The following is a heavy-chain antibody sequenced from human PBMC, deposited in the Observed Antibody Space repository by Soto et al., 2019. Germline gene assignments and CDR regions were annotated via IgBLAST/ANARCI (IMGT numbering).Heavy chain of an antibody. CDR1: GASINGGGYY. CDR2: IYYSGNT. V-gene: IGHV4-31*03. J-gene: IGHJ6*02. CDR3: ARDPSYGDYSYYGMDV. Sequence: QVQLQESGPGLVKPSQTLSLTCTVSGASINGGGYYWSWIRQHPGKGLEWIGSIYYSGNTYYSPSLKSRVTISVDTSKNHFSLRLTSVTAAHTAVYYCARDPSYGDYSYYGMDVLGQGTTVTVSS. D-gene: IGHD4-17*01.